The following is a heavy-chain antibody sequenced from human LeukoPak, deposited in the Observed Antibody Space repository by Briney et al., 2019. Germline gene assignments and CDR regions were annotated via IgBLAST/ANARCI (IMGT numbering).Heavy chain of an antibody. CDR2: INSDGTST. V-gene: IGHV3-74*01. J-gene: IGHJ6*03. Sequence: GGSLRLSCAASGFTFSRYWMHWVRQAPGKGLVWVSRINSDGTSTNYADSVKGRITISRDNAKNTLYLQMNSLRAEDTAVYYCASLYSTYAGYMDVWGKGTTVTVSS. CDR3: ASLYSTYAGYMDV. D-gene: IGHD2-8*01. CDR1: GFTFSRYW.